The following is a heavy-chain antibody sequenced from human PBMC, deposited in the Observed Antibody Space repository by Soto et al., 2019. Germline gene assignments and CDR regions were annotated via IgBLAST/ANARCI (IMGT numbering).Heavy chain of an antibody. J-gene: IGHJ4*02. Sequence: QVQLMESGGGVVQPGRSLRLSCAASGFTFTGYGMHWVRQAPGKGLEWVAIIRNDGSNIYYGDAVKGRFTISRDNSKDTVYLQMNRLRPEDTAVYYCVSDGVGTTVYFGYFDFWGQGTLVTVSS. D-gene: IGHD1-26*01. CDR2: IRNDGSNI. CDR3: VSDGVGTTVYFGYFDF. CDR1: GFTFTGYG. V-gene: IGHV3-33*01.